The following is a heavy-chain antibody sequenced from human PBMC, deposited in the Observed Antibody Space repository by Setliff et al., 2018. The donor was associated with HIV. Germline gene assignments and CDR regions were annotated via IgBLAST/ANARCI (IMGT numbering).Heavy chain of an antibody. Sequence: SETLSLTCSVHGGSFSGSDWSWIRQPPGKGLEWIGELNYVGGTNHNPSLKSRATISVEASKRQWSLKLNSVTAADTAVYFCATTECRGADCPQMYDYWGQGILFTVSS. CDR1: GGSFSGSD. D-gene: IGHD2-21*02. CDR3: ATTECRGADCPQMYDY. V-gene: IGHV4-34*04. J-gene: IGHJ4*02. CDR2: LNYVGGT.